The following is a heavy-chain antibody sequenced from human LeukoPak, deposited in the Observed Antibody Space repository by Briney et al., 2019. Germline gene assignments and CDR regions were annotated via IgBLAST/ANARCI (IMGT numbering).Heavy chain of an antibody. CDR1: GFTFDDYA. CDR2: INWNGGST. D-gene: IGHD3-16*02. J-gene: IGHJ3*02. Sequence: GGSLRLSCAASGFTFDDYAMHWVRQAPGKGLEWVSGINWNGGSTGYADSVKGRFTISRDNAKNSLYLQMNSLRAEDTALYYCAREGGGDYVWGSYRHDAFDIWGQGTMVTVSS. CDR3: AREGGGDYVWGSYRHDAFDI. V-gene: IGHV3-20*04.